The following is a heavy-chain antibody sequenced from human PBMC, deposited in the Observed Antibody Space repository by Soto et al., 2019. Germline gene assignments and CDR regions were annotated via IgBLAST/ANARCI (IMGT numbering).Heavy chain of an antibody. Sequence: PGESLKISCKGSGYSFTSYWIGWVRQMPGKGLEWMGIIYPGDSDTRYSPSFQGQVTISADKSISTAYLQWSSLKASDTAMYYCARHRRYDFWSGYYTGPRTQIQPVPPRSYYYYYYMDVWGKGTTVTVSS. V-gene: IGHV5-51*01. CDR3: ARHRRYDFWSGYYTGPRTQIQPVPPRSYYYYYYMDV. J-gene: IGHJ6*03. CDR2: IYPGDSDT. D-gene: IGHD3-3*01. CDR1: GYSFTSYW.